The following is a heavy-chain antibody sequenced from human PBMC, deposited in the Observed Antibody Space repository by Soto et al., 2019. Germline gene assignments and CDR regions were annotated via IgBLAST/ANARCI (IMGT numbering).Heavy chain of an antibody. CDR3: ARVNRNGYYYYYYYMDV. V-gene: IGHV4-34*01. D-gene: IGHD1-1*01. Sequence: TSETLSLTCAVYGGSFSGYYWSWIRQPPGKGLEWIGEINHSGSTNYNPSLKSRVTISVDTSKNQFSLKLSSVTAADTAVYYCARVNRNGYYYYYYYMDVWGKGTTVTVSS. CDR2: INHSGST. J-gene: IGHJ6*03. CDR1: GGSFSGYY.